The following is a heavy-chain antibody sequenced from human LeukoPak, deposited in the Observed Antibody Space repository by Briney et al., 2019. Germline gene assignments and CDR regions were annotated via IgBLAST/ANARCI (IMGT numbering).Heavy chain of an antibody. V-gene: IGHV3-7*01. CDR2: IKQDGSEK. CDR3: ARVGPPYYHSHMDL. Sequence: GGSLRLSCAASGFTFSSYWMTWVRQAPGKGLEWVANIKQDGSEKYSVYSLKGLFTIYRDTAKNLMYLQMTSLRVGDPGVYYCARVGPPYYHSHMDLWGKGPTDRVS. CDR1: GFTFSSYW. J-gene: IGHJ6*03.